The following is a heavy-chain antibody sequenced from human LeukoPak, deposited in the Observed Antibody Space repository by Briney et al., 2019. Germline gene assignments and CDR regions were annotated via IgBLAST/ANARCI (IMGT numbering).Heavy chain of an antibody. V-gene: IGHV1-18*01. CDR3: ARVRIAVAGTSGQADY. CDR1: GYTFTSYG. J-gene: IGHJ4*02. CDR2: ISAYNGNT. D-gene: IGHD6-19*01. Sequence: ASVKVSCKASGYTFTSYGISWVRQAPGLGLEWMGWISAYNGNTNYAQKLQGRVTMTTDTSTSTAYMELRSLRSDDTAVYYCARVRIAVAGTSGQADYWGQGTLVTVSS.